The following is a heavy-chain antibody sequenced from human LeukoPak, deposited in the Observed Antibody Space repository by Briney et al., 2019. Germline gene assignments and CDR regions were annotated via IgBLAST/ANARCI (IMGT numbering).Heavy chain of an antibody. J-gene: IGHJ4*02. D-gene: IGHD2-2*01. Sequence: GGSLRLSCAASGFTFSSYGMHWVRQAPGKGLEWVAFIRYDGSNEYYADSVKGRFTISRDNSKNTLYLQMNSLRAEDTAVYYCAKGAIIGYCSSTSCYSFDYWGQGTLVTVSS. V-gene: IGHV3-30*02. CDR3: AKGAIIGYCSSTSCYSFDY. CDR2: IRYDGSNE. CDR1: GFTFSSYG.